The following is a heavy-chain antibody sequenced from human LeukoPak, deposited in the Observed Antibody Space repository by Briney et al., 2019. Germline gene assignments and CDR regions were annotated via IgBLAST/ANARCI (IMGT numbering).Heavy chain of an antibody. V-gene: IGHV3-23*01. J-gene: IGHJ4*02. CDR1: GFTFSSYA. CDR3: TTVSVTTGDY. Sequence: PGGSLRLSCAASGFTFSSYAMSWVRQAPGKGLEWVSAISGSGGSTYYADSVKGRFTISRDNSKNTLYLQMNSLKTDDTAFYYCTTVSVTTGDYWGQGTLVTVSS. D-gene: IGHD4-17*01. CDR2: ISGSGGST.